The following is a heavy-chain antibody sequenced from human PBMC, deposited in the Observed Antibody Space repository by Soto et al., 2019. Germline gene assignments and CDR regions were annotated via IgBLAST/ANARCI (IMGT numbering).Heavy chain of an antibody. D-gene: IGHD7-27*01. CDR3: ANWDSASYYYGMDV. J-gene: IGHJ6*02. Sequence: SVKVSCKASGGTFSSYAISWVREAPGQGLEWMGGIIPIFGTANYAQKFQGRVTITADESTSTAYMELSSLRSEDTAVYYCANWDSASYYYGMDVWGQGTTVTVSS. CDR1: GGTFSSYA. CDR2: IIPIFGTA. V-gene: IGHV1-69*13.